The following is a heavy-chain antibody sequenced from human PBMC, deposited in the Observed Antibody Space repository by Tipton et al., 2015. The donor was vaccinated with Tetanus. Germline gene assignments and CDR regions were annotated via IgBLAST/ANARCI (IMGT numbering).Heavy chain of an antibody. Sequence: FLRLSCAVSGFIFSSYTMNWVRLVPGKGLEWVASISSTTTYIYYADSVKGRFTISRDNAKNSLYLQMNSLRAEDTAVYYCASGSALDYWGQGTLVTVSS. J-gene: IGHJ4*02. CDR1: GFIFSSYT. CDR3: ASGSALDY. V-gene: IGHV3-21*01. D-gene: IGHD6-25*01. CDR2: ISSTTTYI.